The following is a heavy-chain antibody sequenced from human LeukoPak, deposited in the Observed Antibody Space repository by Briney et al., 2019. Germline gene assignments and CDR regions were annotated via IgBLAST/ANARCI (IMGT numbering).Heavy chain of an antibody. CDR2: IYGGFA. D-gene: IGHD3-10*01. CDR1: GFPVSANY. Sequence: GGSLRLSCEGSGFPVSANYLTWVRQAPGRGLEWVSVIYGGFAYYGDSMKGRFTISRGDSKNMVYLQMNSLRGEDTAVYYCARDVEFYDGSGSSLVWGQGTRVTVSS. J-gene: IGHJ4*02. V-gene: IGHV3-53*01. CDR3: ARDVEFYDGSGSSLV.